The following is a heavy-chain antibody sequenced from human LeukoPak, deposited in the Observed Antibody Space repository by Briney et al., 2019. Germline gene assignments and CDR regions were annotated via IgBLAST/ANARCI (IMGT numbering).Heavy chain of an antibody. CDR2: MNPNSGDT. Sequence: ASVKVSCKASVYTFTNFYIHWVRQASGQGLEWVGWMNPNSGDTRYAREFQDRVTMTRDTSLSTVYMELSRLRSEDTAVYFCARRPINCIITNCYVDYWGQGTLVTVSS. J-gene: IGHJ4*02. CDR3: ARRPINCIITNCYVDY. D-gene: IGHD2-2*01. V-gene: IGHV1-2*02. CDR1: VYTFTNFY.